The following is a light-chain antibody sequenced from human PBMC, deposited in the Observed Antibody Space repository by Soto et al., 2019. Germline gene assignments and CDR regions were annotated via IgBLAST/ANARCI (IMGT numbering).Light chain of an antibody. CDR2: AAS. J-gene: IGKJ5*01. CDR1: QDINTY. CDR3: QQRNSYPIT. Sequence: DIQLTQSPSFLSASVGDRVTITCRASQDINTYLAWYQQKPGQAPKLLICAASTLETGVSSRFSGSGSGTEFTLTITSLQSEDFAAYYCQQRNSYPITFGQGTKLEIK. V-gene: IGKV1-9*01.